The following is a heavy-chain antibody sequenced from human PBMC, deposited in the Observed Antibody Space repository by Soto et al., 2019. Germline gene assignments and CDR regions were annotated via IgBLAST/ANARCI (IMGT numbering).Heavy chain of an antibody. CDR1: GYTFNRHG. CDR3: ARVRIVGAREIDF. D-gene: IGHD1-26*01. V-gene: IGHV1-18*04. Sequence: SVKVSCKASGYTFNRHGITWVRQAPGQGLEWMGWISGYNGDINYEQKFQGRVTLSSDTLTSTVYLELKSLRFDDTAVYYCARVRIVGAREIDFWGQGTLVTVS. J-gene: IGHJ4*02. CDR2: ISGYNGDI.